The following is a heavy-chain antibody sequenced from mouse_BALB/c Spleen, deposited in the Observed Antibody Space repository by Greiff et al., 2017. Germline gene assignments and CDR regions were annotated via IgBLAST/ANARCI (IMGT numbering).Heavy chain of an antibody. CDR2: IRSKSNNYAT. D-gene: IGHD1-1*01. CDR3: VRHGYYGSSYGFAY. V-gene: IGHV10-1*02. J-gene: IGHJ3*01. CDR1: GFTFNTYA. Sequence: EVMLVESGGGLVQPKGSLKLSCAASGFTFNTYAMNWVRQAPGKGLEWVARIRSKSNNYATYYADSVKDRFTISRDDSQSMLYLQMNNLKTEDTAMYYCVRHGYYGSSYGFAYWGQGTLVTVSA.